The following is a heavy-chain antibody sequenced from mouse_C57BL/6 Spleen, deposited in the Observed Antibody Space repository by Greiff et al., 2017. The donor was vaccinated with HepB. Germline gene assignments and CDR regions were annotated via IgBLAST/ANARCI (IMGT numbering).Heavy chain of an antibody. CDR1: GYTFTSYW. CDR3: ARGLSSGYPFYAMDY. D-gene: IGHD3-2*02. J-gene: IGHJ4*01. Sequence: QVQLQQPGAELVKPGASVKMSCKASGYTFTSYWITWVKQRPGQGLEWIGDIYPGSGSTNYNEKFKSKATLTVDTSSSTAYMQLSSLTSEDSAVYYCARGLSSGYPFYAMDYWGQGTSVTVSS. V-gene: IGHV1-55*01. CDR2: IYPGSGST.